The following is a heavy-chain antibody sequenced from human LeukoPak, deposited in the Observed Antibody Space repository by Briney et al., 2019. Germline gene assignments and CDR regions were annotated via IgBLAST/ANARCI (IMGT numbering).Heavy chain of an antibody. CDR2: ISSSGSTI. J-gene: IGHJ6*03. CDR1: GFLFNTYG. Sequence: PGGSLRLSCAASGFLFNTYGMNWVRQAPGKGLVWVSYISSSGSTIYYADSIKGRFTISRDNAKNSLYLQMNSLRAEDTAVYYCARTGVDYGIFYYMDVWGKGTTVTISS. CDR3: ARTGVDYGIFYYMDV. V-gene: IGHV3-48*03. D-gene: IGHD4-17*01.